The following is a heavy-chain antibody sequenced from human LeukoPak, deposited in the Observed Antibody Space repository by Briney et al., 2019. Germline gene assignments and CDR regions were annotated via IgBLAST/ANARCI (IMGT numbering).Heavy chain of an antibody. Sequence: GGSLRLSCAASGFTFSSYGMSWVRQAPGKGLEWVSAISGSGGSTYYADSVKGRFTISRDNSKNALYLQMNSLRAEDTAVYYCAKVTSIPDSSSWYDYWGQGTLVTVSS. CDR3: AKVTSIPDSSSWYDY. D-gene: IGHD6-13*01. V-gene: IGHV3-23*01. CDR2: ISGSGGST. CDR1: GFTFSSYG. J-gene: IGHJ4*02.